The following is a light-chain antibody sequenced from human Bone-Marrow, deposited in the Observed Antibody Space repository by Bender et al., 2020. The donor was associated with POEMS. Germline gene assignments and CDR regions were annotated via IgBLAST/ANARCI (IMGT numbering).Light chain of an antibody. J-gene: IGLJ3*02. CDR1: SSNIGNHG. CDR3: SAWYDTLSGWV. CDR2: YDD. Sequence: QSVVTQPPSLSEAPRQRVTISCSGSSSNIGNHGVNWYQQLPGEAPKLLIYYDDLLTPGVSDRFSASKSGTSASLAISELLSGEEALYYCSAWYDTLSGWVFGGGTKLTGL. V-gene: IGLV1-36*01.